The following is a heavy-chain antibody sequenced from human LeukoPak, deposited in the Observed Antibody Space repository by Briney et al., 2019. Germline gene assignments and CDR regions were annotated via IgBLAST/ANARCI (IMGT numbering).Heavy chain of an antibody. J-gene: IGHJ6*02. Sequence: SVKVSCKASGGTFSSYTISWVRQAPGQGLEWMGRIIPILGIANYAQKFQGRVTITVDKSTSTAYMELSSLRSEDTAVYYCAREATVTTNYYYGMDVWGQGTTVTVSS. CDR2: IIPILGIA. CDR3: AREATVTTNYYYGMDV. D-gene: IGHD4-17*01. V-gene: IGHV1-69*04. CDR1: GGTFSSYT.